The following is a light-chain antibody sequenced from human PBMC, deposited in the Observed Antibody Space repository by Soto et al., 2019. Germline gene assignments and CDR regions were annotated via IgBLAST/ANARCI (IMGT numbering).Light chain of an antibody. V-gene: IGLV1-40*01. CDR1: SSNIGAGYD. J-gene: IGLJ1*01. Sequence: QSVLTQPPSVSGAPGXRXTISCTGSSSNIGAGYDVHWYQQLPGTAPKLLIYGNSNRPSGVPDRFSGSKSGTSASLAITGLQAEDEADYYCQSYDSSLSGFYVFGTGTKLTVL. CDR3: QSYDSSLSGFYV. CDR2: GNS.